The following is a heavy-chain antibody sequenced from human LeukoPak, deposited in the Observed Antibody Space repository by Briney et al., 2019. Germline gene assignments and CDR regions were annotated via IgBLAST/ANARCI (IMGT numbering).Heavy chain of an antibody. Sequence: SETLSLTCTVSGGSISSYYWSWIRQPPGKGMEWIGYIYYSGSNNYSPSLKSRVTISVETSKNQFSLKLSSVSAADTAVYYCASSNLKYFDYWGQGTLVTVAS. CDR2: IYYSGSN. D-gene: IGHD3-9*01. CDR3: ASSNLKYFDY. J-gene: IGHJ4*02. CDR1: GGSISSYY. V-gene: IGHV4-59*01.